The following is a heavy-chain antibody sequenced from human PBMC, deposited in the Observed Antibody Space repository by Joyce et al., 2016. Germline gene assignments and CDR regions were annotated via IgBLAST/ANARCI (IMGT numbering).Heavy chain of an antibody. Sequence: EVQLVESGGGLVQPGGSLRLSCAASGFTFSNYWMSWVRQAPGKGLEWVANIKQDGSENYDVDSVKGRFTISRDNAKNSLYLQMNSLRAEDTAVYYCARVSSGWYADFDYWGQGTLVTVSS. CDR3: ARVSSGWYADFDY. J-gene: IGHJ4*02. CDR1: GFTFSNYW. D-gene: IGHD6-19*01. V-gene: IGHV3-7*01. CDR2: IKQDGSEN.